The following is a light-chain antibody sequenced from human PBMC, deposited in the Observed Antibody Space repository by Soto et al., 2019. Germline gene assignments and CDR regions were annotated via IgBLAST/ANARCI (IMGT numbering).Light chain of an antibody. CDR1: SSNIGAGYD. V-gene: IGLV1-40*01. CDR2: DNN. J-gene: IGLJ2*01. CDR3: QYYDSSLSGVI. Sequence: QSVLTQAPSVSGAPGQRVTISCTGSSSNIGAGYDVHWYQHLPGTAPKLLIYDNNSRPSGVPDRFSGSKSDTSASLAITGLQAEDEGEYYCQYYDSSLSGVIFGGGTKVTVL.